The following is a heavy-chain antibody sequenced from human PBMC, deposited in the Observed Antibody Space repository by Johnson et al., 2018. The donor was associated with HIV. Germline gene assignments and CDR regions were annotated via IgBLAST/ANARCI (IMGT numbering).Heavy chain of an antibody. J-gene: IGHJ3*02. CDR2: ISYDGSNK. D-gene: IGHD4-23*01. Sequence: QVQLVESGGGVVQPGRSLRLSCAASGFTFNSYSMHWVRQAPGKGLEWVAFISYDGSNKHYAHSVKGRYSISRDNTKDTRSLQMNSLRVEDTAVYYCSRGNWLTVVPSPDAFSIWGQGTMVTVSS. CDR3: SRGNWLTVVPSPDAFSI. V-gene: IGHV3-30*03. CDR1: GFTFNSYS.